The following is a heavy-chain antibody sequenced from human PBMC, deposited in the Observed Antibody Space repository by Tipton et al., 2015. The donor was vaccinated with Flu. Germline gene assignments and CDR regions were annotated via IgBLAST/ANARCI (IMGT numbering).Heavy chain of an antibody. CDR1: GFTFHQYA. D-gene: IGHD2-15*01. Sequence: SLRLSCAASGFTFHQYAMHWVREAPGKGLEWVALVSWDGDRTNYADSVKGRFAISRDNSKNSLYLQMNSLRAEDIALYYCAKDKDCSGGSCYPLDYGMDVWGQGTTVTVSS. CDR3: AKDKDCSGGSCYPLDYGMDV. J-gene: IGHJ6*02. V-gene: IGHV3-43D*04. CDR2: VSWDGDRT.